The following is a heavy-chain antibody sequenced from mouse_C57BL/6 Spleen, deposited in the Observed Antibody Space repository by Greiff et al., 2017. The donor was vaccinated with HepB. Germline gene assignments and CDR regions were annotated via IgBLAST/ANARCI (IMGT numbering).Heavy chain of an antibody. CDR2: IHPNSGST. CDR1: GYTFTSYW. Sequence: QVQLQQPGAELVKPGASVKLSCKASGYTFTSYWMHWVKQRPGQGLEWIGMIHPNSGSTNYNEKFKSKATLTVDKSSSTAYMQLSSLTSEDSAVYYCARTLITTVVATGDWGQGTTLTVSS. D-gene: IGHD1-1*01. J-gene: IGHJ2*01. CDR3: ARTLITTVVATGD. V-gene: IGHV1-64*01.